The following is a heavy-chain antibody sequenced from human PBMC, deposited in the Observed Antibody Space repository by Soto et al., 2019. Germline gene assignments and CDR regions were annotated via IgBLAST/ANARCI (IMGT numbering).Heavy chain of an antibody. CDR1: GFTFSYYE. CDR3: ARGQGSYYSPPRSKDF. V-gene: IGHV3-48*03. D-gene: IGHD3-22*01. CDR2: ISSSTSTI. Sequence: EVLLVESGGGLVQPGGSLRLTCEASGFTFSYYEMNWVRQAPGKGLEWVSYISSSTSTIYYADSVKGRFTISRHNAKNTLYQKMNNLRAEDTAVYYCARGQGSYYSPPRSKDFWGQGTLVTVPP. J-gene: IGHJ4*02.